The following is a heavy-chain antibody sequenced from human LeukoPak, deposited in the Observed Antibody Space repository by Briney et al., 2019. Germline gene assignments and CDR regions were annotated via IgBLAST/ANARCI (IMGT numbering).Heavy chain of an antibody. J-gene: IGHJ4*02. V-gene: IGHV3-15*01. Sequence: GGSLRLSCAASGFTFSNAWMSWVRQAPGKGLEWVGRIKSKTDGGTTDYAAPVKGRFTISRDGLKNTVYLQMSGLKTGDTAVYYCTTAGWNYVYWGQGTLVTVSS. CDR1: GFTFSNAW. CDR3: TTAGWNYVY. D-gene: IGHD1-7*01. CDR2: IKSKTDGGTT.